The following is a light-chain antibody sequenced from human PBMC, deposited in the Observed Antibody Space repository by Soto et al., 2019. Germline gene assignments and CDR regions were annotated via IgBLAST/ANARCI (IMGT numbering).Light chain of an antibody. J-gene: IGKJ5*01. CDR2: DAS. V-gene: IGKV3-11*01. CDR1: QSVSSY. CDR3: HQRSNWPIT. Sequence: EIVLTQSPATLSLSPGERATLSCRASQSVSSYLAWYQQKPGQAPRLLIYDASNRATGIPARFSGSGSATDFTFTISSLEPEDFAVYYCHQRSNWPITFGQGKRLEIK.